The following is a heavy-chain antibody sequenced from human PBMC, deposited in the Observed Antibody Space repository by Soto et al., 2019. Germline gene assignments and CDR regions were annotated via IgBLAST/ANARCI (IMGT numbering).Heavy chain of an antibody. V-gene: IGHV4-39*01. CDR3: ARRPEEYSSSSDAYYYYGMDV. Sequence: SETPPVTWRVSGASSRSRSYYWVWSCHTAGRGLEWIGSIYYSGSTYYNPSLKSRVTISVDTSKNQFSLKLSSVTAADTAVYYCARRPEEYSSSSDAYYYYGMDVWGQGTTVS. D-gene: IGHD6-6*01. J-gene: IGHJ6*02. CDR1: GASSRSRSYY. CDR2: IYYSGST.